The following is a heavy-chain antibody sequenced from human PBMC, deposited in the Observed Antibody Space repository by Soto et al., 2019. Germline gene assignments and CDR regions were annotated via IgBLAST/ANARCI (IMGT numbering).Heavy chain of an antibody. D-gene: IGHD2-8*01. CDR3: ARGDSTDCSNGVCAFFYNHDMDV. Sequence: ASVKGSCKAAGYSFTDYHRHWVRQAPEQGLEWLGRINPKSGGTSTAQKFQGGVTMTTDTSISTASMELTRLTSDDTAIYYCARGDSTDCSNGVCAFFYNHDMDVGGQGTTVTVSS. CDR1: GYSFTDYH. J-gene: IGHJ6*02. V-gene: IGHV1-2*06. CDR2: INPKSGGT.